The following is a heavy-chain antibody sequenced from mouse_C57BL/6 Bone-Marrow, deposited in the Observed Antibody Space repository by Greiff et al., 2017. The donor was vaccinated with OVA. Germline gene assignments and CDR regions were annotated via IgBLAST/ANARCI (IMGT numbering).Heavy chain of an antibody. D-gene: IGHD4-1*01. CDR2: IDPENGDT. CDR3: TTDWEGDY. V-gene: IGHV14-4*01. CDR1: GFNIKDDY. J-gene: IGHJ2*01. Sequence: EVQLQQSGAELVRPGASVKLSCTASGFNIKDDYMHWVKQRPEQGLEWIGWIDPENGDTEYASKFQGKATITADTSSNTAYLQLRSLTSEDTAVYYCTTDWEGDYWGQGTTLTVSS.